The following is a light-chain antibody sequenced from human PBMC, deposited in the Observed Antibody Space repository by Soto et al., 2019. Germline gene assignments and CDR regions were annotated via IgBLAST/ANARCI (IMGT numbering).Light chain of an antibody. J-gene: IGKJ5*01. CDR1: QSLVYSDGNTY. Sequence: DVVMTQSPLSLPVTLGQPSSVSCKSSQSLVYSDGNTYLNWFQQRPGQSPRRLIYDVSTLQSGVPSRFSGSGSGTVFTLTISSLQPEDLGTYYCLQHTSYPLTFGQGTRLEI. CDR2: DVS. V-gene: IGKV2D-30*01. CDR3: LQHTSYPLT.